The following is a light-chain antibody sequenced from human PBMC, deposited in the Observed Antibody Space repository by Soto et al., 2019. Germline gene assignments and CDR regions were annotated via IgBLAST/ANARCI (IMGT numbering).Light chain of an antibody. Sequence: EIVLTQSPGTLSLSPGERATLSCRTSQTVCSTCLAWYQQKPGQAPRLLISGASNRATGIPDRFSGSGSGTDFTRTITRLEPEDFAVYYCQQYGGSPGFTFGPGTKVDIK. J-gene: IGKJ3*01. CDR1: QTVCSTC. CDR2: GAS. CDR3: QQYGGSPGFT. V-gene: IGKV3-20*01.